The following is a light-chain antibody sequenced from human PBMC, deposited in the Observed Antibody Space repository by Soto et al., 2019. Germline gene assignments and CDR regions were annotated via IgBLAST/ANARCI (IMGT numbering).Light chain of an antibody. Sequence: QSVLTQPASVSGSPGQSITISCTGTSGNVGSYKLVSWYQQHPGNAPKLMIFEVNKRPSGVSNRFSGSKSGNTASLTISGLKVEDEADYYCCSSGGSPTYVFGTGTKVTVL. CDR3: CSSGGSPTYV. CDR2: EVN. V-gene: IGLV2-23*02. J-gene: IGLJ1*01. CDR1: SGNVGSYKL.